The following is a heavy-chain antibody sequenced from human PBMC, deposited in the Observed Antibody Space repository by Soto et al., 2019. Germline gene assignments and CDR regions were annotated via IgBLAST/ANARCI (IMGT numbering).Heavy chain of an antibody. V-gene: IGHV3-30*03. CDR3: TGEVASGY. CDR2: ISRDVGTK. Sequence: QVQLVESGGGVVQPGRSLRLSCAASGFTVSSNGMHWVRQAPGKGLEWVAVISRDVGTKFYADSVKGRFTISKDNSRNTLFLEMNSLRGDDMAIYYCTGEVASGYWGQGTLVTVSS. D-gene: IGHD2-8*02. J-gene: IGHJ4*02. CDR1: GFTVSSNG.